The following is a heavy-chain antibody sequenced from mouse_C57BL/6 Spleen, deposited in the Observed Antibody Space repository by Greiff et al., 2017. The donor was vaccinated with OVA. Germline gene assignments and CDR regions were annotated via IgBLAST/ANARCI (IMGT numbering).Heavy chain of an antibody. V-gene: IGHV1-69*01. CDR3: ARAHYSNSPFDY. CDR2: IDPSDSYT. CDR1: GYTFTSYW. J-gene: IGHJ2*01. D-gene: IGHD2-5*01. Sequence: QVQLQQPGAELVMPGASVKLSCKASGYTFTSYWMHWVKQRPGQGLEWIGEIDPSDSYTNYNQKFKGKSTLTVDKSSSTAYMQLSSLTSADSAVYYCARAHYSNSPFDYWGQGTTLTVSS.